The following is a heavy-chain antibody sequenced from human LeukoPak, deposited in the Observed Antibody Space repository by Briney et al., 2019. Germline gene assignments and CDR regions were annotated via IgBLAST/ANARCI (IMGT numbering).Heavy chain of an antibody. CDR3: AKTASSSWGYFDY. J-gene: IGHJ4*02. D-gene: IGHD6-13*01. CDR1: TFTFRTSG. CDR2: IRNDGTTK. Sequence: GGSLRLSCTASTFTFRTSGMHWVRQAPGEGLEWVAFIRNDGTTKYYADSVKGRFTISRDNAKNTLYLQMNSLRGDDTAVYYCAKTASSSWGYFDYWGQGTLVTVSS. V-gene: IGHV3-30*02.